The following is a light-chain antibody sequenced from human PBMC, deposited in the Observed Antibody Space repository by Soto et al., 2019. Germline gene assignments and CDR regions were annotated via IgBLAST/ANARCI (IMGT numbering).Light chain of an antibody. V-gene: IGKV3-20*01. CDR2: GAS. CDR3: QQYSGSPFT. J-gene: IGKJ3*01. Sequence: DIVLTQSPGTLSLSPGEGATLSCRASQSVHVNLAWYQQKPGQSPRLLIYGASTRATDIPDRFSGSGSDTDFALTISRLEPEDFAVYYCQQYSGSPFTFGPGTKVNIK. CDR1: QSVHVN.